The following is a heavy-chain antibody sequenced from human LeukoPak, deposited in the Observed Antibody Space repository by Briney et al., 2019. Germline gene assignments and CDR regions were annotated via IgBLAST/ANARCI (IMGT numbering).Heavy chain of an antibody. Sequence: GGSLRLSCAASGFTFSSYEMNWVRQAPGKGLEWVSYISSSGSTIYYTDSVKGRFTISRDNAKNSLYLQMNSLRAEDTAVYYCAKDKHSYGQARGSYGMDVWGQGPRSPSP. V-gene: IGHV3-48*03. CDR2: ISSSGSTI. J-gene: IGHJ6*02. CDR1: GFTFSSYE. CDR3: AKDKHSYGQARGSYGMDV. D-gene: IGHD5-18*01.